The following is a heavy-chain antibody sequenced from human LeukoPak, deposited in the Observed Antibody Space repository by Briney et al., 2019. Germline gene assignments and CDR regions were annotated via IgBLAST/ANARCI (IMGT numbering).Heavy chain of an antibody. Sequence: LSLTCTVSGGSISSYYWSWVRQAPGKGLEWVSAISGSGGSTYYADSVKGRFTISRDNSKNTLYLQMNSLRAEDTAVYYCAKDSGKSDYWGQGTLVTVSS. V-gene: IGHV3-23*01. CDR1: GGSISSYY. J-gene: IGHJ4*02. CDR2: ISGSGGST. D-gene: IGHD2-15*01. CDR3: AKDSGKSDY.